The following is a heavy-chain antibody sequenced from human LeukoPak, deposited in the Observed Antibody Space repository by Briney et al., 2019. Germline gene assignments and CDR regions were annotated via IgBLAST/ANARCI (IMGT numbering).Heavy chain of an antibody. CDR3: AKEAGYSHGYLNWFDP. J-gene: IGHJ5*02. CDR1: GFTFSSYA. Sequence: PGGSLRLSCAASGFTFSSYAMSWVRQAPGKGVEWISGIGGSGGRTSYADSVKGRFTISRDNSKNTLYLQMNSLRAEDTAVYYCAKEAGYSHGYLNWFDPWGQGTLVTVSS. D-gene: IGHD5-18*01. V-gene: IGHV3-23*01. CDR2: IGGSGGRT.